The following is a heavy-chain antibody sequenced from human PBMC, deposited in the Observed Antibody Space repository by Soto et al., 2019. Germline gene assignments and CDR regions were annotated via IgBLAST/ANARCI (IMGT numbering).Heavy chain of an antibody. CDR1: GGSISSYY. Sequence: SETLSLTCTVSGGSISSYYWSWIRQPPGKGLEWIGYIYYSGSTNYNPSLKSRVTISVDTSKNQFSLKLSSVTAADTAVYYCARRIIRGQAFDIWGQGTMVTVSS. J-gene: IGHJ3*02. CDR2: IYYSGST. CDR3: ARRIIRGQAFDI. D-gene: IGHD3-16*01. V-gene: IGHV4-59*01.